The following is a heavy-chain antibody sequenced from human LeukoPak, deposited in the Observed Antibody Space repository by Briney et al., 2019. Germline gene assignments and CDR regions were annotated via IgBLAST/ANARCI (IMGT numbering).Heavy chain of an antibody. CDR2: MNPKSGNT. CDR1: GYTFTSYD. J-gene: IGHJ3*02. V-gene: IGHV1-8*03. CDR3: AREEGPYYYGSGSDGAFDI. D-gene: IGHD3-10*01. Sequence: ASVKVSCKASGYTFTSYDINWVRQATGQGLEWRGWMNPKSGNTGYAQKFQGRVTITRNTSISTAYMELSSLRSEDTAVYYCAREEGPYYYGSGSDGAFDIWGQGTMVTVSS.